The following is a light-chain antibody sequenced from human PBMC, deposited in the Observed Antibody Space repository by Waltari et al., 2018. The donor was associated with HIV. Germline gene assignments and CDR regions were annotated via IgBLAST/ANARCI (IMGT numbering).Light chain of an antibody. Sequence: SYELTQPPSVSVYPGQTAVIPCSGDVLPRRYSYLYQQKPGRAPVVVIYKHRERPSGIPERFSGSISGTTVTLTITGVQAADEADYYCQSSDSGGLHVIFGGGTKLTVL. CDR2: KHR. V-gene: IGLV3-25*03. CDR3: QSSDSGGLHVI. CDR1: VLPRRY. J-gene: IGLJ2*01.